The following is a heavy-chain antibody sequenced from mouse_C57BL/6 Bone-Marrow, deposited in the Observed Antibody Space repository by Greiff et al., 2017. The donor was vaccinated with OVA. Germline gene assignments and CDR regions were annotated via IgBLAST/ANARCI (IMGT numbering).Heavy chain of an antibody. D-gene: IGHD2-3*01. J-gene: IGHJ1*03. V-gene: IGHV1-69*01. Sequence: VQLQQPGAELVMPGASVKLSCKASGYTFTSYWMHWVKQRPGQGLEWIGEIDPSDSYTNYNQKFKGKSTLTVDKSSSTAYMQLSSLTSEDCAVYYCARSDGYYVLLYWYFDVWGTGTTVTVSS. CDR2: IDPSDSYT. CDR3: ARSDGYYVLLYWYFDV. CDR1: GYTFTSYW.